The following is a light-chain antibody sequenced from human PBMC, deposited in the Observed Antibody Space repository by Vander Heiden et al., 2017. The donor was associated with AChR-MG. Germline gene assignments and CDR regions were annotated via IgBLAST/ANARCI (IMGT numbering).Light chain of an antibody. Sequence: QSALTQPASVPGSPGQSITIPCTGTSSDVGSYNLVSWYQQHPGKAPKLMIYEVSKRPSGVSNRFSGSKSGNTASLTISGLQAEDEADYYCCSYAGSSTSFGGGTKLTGL. J-gene: IGLJ2*01. CDR3: CSYAGSSTS. V-gene: IGLV2-23*02. CDR1: SSDVGSYNL. CDR2: EVS.